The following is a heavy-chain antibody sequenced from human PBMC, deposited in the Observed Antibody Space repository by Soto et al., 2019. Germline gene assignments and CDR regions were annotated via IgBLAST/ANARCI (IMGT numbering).Heavy chain of an antibody. J-gene: IGHJ4*02. CDR3: ARVAAMVFFDY. CDR2: INHSGST. CDR1: GGSFSGYY. D-gene: IGHD5-18*01. V-gene: IGHV4-34*01. Sequence: QVQLQQWGAGLLKPSETLSLTCAVYGGSFSGYYWSWIRQPPGKGLEWIGEINHSGSTNYNPSLKSRGTISVDTSKNQFSLKLSSVTAADTAVYYCARVAAMVFFDYWGQGTLVTVSS.